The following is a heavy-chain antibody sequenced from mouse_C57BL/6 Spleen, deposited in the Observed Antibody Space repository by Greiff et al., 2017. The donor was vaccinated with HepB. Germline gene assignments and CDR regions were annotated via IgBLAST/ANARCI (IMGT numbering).Heavy chain of an antibody. CDR1: GYTFTEYT. CDR2: FYPGSGSI. V-gene: IGHV1-62-2*01. CDR3: ARHGGGLYLRQGYAMDY. D-gene: IGHD5-1-1*01. J-gene: IGHJ4*01. Sequence: QVQLKESGAELVKPGASVKLSCKASGYTFTEYTIHWVKQRPGQGLEWIGWFYPGSGSIKYNEKFKDKATLTADKSSSTVYMELSRLTSEDSAVYFCARHGGGLYLRQGYAMDYWGQGTTVTVSS.